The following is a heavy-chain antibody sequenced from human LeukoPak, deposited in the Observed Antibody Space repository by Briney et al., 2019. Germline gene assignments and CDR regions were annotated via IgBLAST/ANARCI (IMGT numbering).Heavy chain of an antibody. D-gene: IGHD3-10*02. CDR3: AELGITMIGGV. V-gene: IGHV3-74*01. J-gene: IGHJ6*04. CDR1: GFTFGTYW. Sequence: GGSLRLSCGASGFTFGTYWMHWVRQAPGKGLVWVSGINSDGGATTYADSVKGRFTISRDNAKNSLYLQMNSLRAEDTAVYYCAELGITMIGGVWGKGTTVTISS. CDR2: INSDGGAT.